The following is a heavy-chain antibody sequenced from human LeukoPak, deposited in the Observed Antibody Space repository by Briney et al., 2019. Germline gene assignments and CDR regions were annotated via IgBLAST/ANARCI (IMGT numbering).Heavy chain of an antibody. Sequence: PGGSLRLXCAASGFTVSSNYMSWVRQAPGKGLEWVSVIYSGGSTYYADSVKGRFTISRDNSKNTLYLQMNSLRAEDTAVYYCATQVTATNPNDYWGQGTLVTVSS. CDR2: IYSGGST. CDR1: GFTVSSNY. V-gene: IGHV3-66*02. D-gene: IGHD1-7*01. CDR3: ATQVTATNPNDY. J-gene: IGHJ4*02.